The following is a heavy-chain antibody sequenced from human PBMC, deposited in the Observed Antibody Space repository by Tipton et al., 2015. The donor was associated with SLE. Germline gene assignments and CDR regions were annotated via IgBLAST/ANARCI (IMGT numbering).Heavy chain of an antibody. CDR2: IYQSGGT. J-gene: IGHJ4*02. D-gene: IGHD6-6*01. CDR3: AREHVGSSPGGFDY. CDR1: GFSISSGYY. V-gene: IGHV4-38-2*02. Sequence: TLSLTCAVSGFSISSGYYWGWIRQPPGKGLEWIGSIYQSGGTYNNPSLKSRVTISVDTSKNQFSLKLSSVTAADTAVYYCAREHVGSSPGGFDYWGQGTLVTVSS.